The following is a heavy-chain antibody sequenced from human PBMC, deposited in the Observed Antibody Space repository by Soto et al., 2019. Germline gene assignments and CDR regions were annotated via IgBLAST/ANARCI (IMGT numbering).Heavy chain of an antibody. D-gene: IGHD2-2*01. CDR2: IYHSGST. Sequence: SETLSLTCAVSSGSISSSNWWSWVRQPPGKGLEWIGEIYHSGSTNYNPSLKSRVTISVDKSKNQFSLKLSSVTAADTAVYYCARVGTSYYYYYRDVWGKGTTVTVSS. J-gene: IGHJ6*03. CDR1: SGSISSSNW. CDR3: ARVGTSYYYYYRDV. V-gene: IGHV4-4*02.